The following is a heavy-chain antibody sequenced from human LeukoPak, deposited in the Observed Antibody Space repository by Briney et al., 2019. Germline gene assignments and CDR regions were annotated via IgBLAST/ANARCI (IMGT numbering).Heavy chain of an antibody. J-gene: IGHJ6*02. Sequence: GGSLRLSCAASGFTFSSYGMHWVRQAPGKGLEWVAVISSDGSNKYYADSVKGRFTISRDNSKNTLYLQMNSLRAEDTAVYYCAKDLAYYDSSGYWLYYYYGMDVWGQGTTVTVSS. D-gene: IGHD3-22*01. CDR1: GFTFSSYG. CDR3: AKDLAYYDSSGYWLYYYYGMDV. CDR2: ISSDGSNK. V-gene: IGHV3-30*18.